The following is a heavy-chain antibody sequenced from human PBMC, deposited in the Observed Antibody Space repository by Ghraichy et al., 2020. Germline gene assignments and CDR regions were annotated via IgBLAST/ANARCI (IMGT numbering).Heavy chain of an antibody. J-gene: IGHJ4*02. D-gene: IGHD5-12*01. CDR2: INQESSDI. CDR1: GFTFSENW. CDR3: ARGGY. V-gene: IGHV3-7*01. Sequence: GSLRLSCAASGFTFSENWMSWVRQAPGKGLEWVANINQESSDISYVDSVKGRFTISRDNAKNSLYLQMNNLRVEDTAVYYCARGGYWGQGTLVTVSS.